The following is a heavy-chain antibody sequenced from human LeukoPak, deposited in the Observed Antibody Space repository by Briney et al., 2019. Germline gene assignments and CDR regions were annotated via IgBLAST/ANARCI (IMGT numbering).Heavy chain of an antibody. CDR3: ARAVSGRFDY. V-gene: IGHV4-59*08. D-gene: IGHD6-19*01. J-gene: IGHJ4*02. Sequence: SETLSLTCTVFGGSMSPYHWGWIRQPPGKGLEWTGYIYYSGSTNYNPSLNSRVTISVDTSKNQFSLRLSSVTAADTAIYYCARAVSGRFDYWGQGTLVTVSS. CDR2: IYYSGST. CDR1: GGSMSPYH.